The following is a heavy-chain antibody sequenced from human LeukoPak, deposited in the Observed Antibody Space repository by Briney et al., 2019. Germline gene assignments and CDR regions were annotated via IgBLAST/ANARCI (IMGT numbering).Heavy chain of an antibody. J-gene: IGHJ4*02. V-gene: IGHV1-18*01. Sequence: ASVKVSCKASGYTFTSYGISWVRQAPGQGLEWMGWISAYNGNTNYAQKLQGRVTMTTDTSTSTAYMELRSLRSDDTAVYYCARDSGRDFWSGYYRRQPEYYFDYWGQGTLVTVSS. CDR1: GYTFTSYG. CDR2: ISAYNGNT. D-gene: IGHD3-3*01. CDR3: ARDSGRDFWSGYYRRQPEYYFDY.